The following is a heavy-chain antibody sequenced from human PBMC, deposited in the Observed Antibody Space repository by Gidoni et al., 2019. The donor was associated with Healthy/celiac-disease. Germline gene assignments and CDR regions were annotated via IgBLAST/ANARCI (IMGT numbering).Heavy chain of an antibody. CDR1: GGSISSYY. CDR3: ARITTDPHLPDAFDI. CDR2: IYYSGST. V-gene: IGHV4-59*01. J-gene: IGHJ3*02. D-gene: IGHD2-2*01. Sequence: QVQLQESGPGLVKPSETLSLTCTVSGGSISSYYWSWIRQPPGKGLEWIGYIYYSGSTNYNPSLKSRVTISVDTSKNQFSLKLSSVTAADTAVYYCARITTDPHLPDAFDIWGQGTMVTVSS.